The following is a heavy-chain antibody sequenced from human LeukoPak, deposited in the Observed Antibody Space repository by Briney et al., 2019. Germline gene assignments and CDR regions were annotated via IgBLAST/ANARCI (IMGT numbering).Heavy chain of an antibody. CDR3: AKDRQDSIAAAGTLDY. CDR1: GYTFTGYY. D-gene: IGHD6-13*01. Sequence: GASVKVSCKASGYTFTGYYMHWVRQAPGQGLEWMGWINPNSGGTNYAQKFQGRVTMTRDTSISAAYMELSRLRSDDTALYYCAKDRQDSIAAAGTLDYWGQGTLVTVSS. V-gene: IGHV1-2*02. CDR2: INPNSGGT. J-gene: IGHJ4*02.